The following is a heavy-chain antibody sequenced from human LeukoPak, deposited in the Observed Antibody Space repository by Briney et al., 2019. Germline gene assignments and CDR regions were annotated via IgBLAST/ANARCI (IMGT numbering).Heavy chain of an antibody. D-gene: IGHD6-6*01. V-gene: IGHV3-30*03. CDR2: ISYDGSNK. Sequence: GGSLRLSCAVSGVSIITYGMSWVRQAPGKGLEWVAVISYDGSNKYYADSVKGRFTISRDNSKNTLYLQMNSLRAEDTAVYYCPFYSSRIDYWGQGTLVTVSS. CDR1: GVSIITYG. J-gene: IGHJ4*02. CDR3: PFYSSRIDY.